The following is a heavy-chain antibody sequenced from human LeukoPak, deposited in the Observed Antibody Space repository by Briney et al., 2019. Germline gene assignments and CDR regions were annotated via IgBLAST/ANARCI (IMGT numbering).Heavy chain of an antibody. J-gene: IGHJ5*02. D-gene: IGHD3-22*01. CDR2: ISYDGSNK. CDR1: GFTFSSYA. CDR3: ARDHLPKITLDSSGYRP. V-gene: IGHV3-30*01. Sequence: GGSLRLSCAASGFTFSSYAMHWVRQAPGKGLEWVAVISYDGSNKYYADSVKGRFTISRDDSKNTLYLQMNSLRAEDTAVYYCARDHLPKITLDSSGYRPWGQGTLVTVSS.